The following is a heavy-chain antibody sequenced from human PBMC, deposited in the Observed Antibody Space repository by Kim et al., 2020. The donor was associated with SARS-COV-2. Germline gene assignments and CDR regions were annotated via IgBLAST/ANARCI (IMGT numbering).Heavy chain of an antibody. J-gene: IGHJ4*02. V-gene: IGHV7-4-1*02. Sequence: ASVKVSCKASGYTFTTYGMNWVRQAPGQGLEWMGWINTNTGNPTFAQGVTGRFVFSLVTTVSTAYLQISSLKAEDTAVYYCARTFYDSSSYYYVDYWGQG. D-gene: IGHD3-22*01. CDR1: GYTFTTYG. CDR2: INTNTGNP. CDR3: ARTFYDSSSYYYVDY.